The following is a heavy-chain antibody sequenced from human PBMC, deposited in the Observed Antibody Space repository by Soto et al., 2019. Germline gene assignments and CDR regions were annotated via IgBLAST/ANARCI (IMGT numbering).Heavy chain of an antibody. CDR1: GFTFSSYW. CDR3: AREGASLF. Sequence: EVQLVESGGGLVKPGGSLRLSCAASGFTFSSYWMHWVRQAPGKGLVWVARVKSDEGDTAYADSVKGRFSISRDNANNMLYLQMNRLRVEDTAVYYCAREGASLFWGQGTPVTVSS. CDR2: VKSDEGDT. V-gene: IGHV3-74*01. J-gene: IGHJ4*02.